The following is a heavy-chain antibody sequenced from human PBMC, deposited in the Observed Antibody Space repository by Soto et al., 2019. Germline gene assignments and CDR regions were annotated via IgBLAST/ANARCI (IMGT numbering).Heavy chain of an antibody. CDR3: GSQRRVVWSGYKAYYYYGMDV. CDR1: GGSFSGYY. V-gene: IGHV4-34*01. J-gene: IGHJ6*02. Sequence: SETLSLTCAVYGGSFSGYYWSWIRQPPGKGLEWIGEINHSGSTNYNPSLKSRVTISVDTSKNQFSLKLSSVTAADTAGYYCGSQRRVVWSGYKAYYYYGMDVWGQGTTVTVSS. D-gene: IGHD3-3*01. CDR2: INHSGST.